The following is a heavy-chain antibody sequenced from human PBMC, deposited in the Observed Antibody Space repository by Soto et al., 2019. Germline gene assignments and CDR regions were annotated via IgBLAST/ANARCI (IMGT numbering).Heavy chain of an antibody. D-gene: IGHD6-13*01. CDR1: GFTFSSYS. J-gene: IGHJ6*02. Sequence: GGSLRLSCAASGFTFSSYSMNWVRQAPGKGLEWVSYISSSSSTIYYADSVKGRFTISRDNAKNSLYLQMNSLRDEDTAVYYCARDGYSSSWYGGTYYYYGMDVWGQGTTVTVSS. CDR3: ARDGYSSSWYGGTYYYYGMDV. CDR2: ISSSSSTI. V-gene: IGHV3-48*02.